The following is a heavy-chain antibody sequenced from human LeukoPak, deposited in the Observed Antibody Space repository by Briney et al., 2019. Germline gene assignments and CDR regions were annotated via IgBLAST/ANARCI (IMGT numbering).Heavy chain of an antibody. D-gene: IGHD3-10*01. CDR2: ISTSSSTI. CDR3: ARVPAGHTLGSGYYYYYMDV. Sequence: GGSLRLACAVSGFTFSDYTMTWVRQAPGKGLEWVSYISTSSSTIYYADSVKGRFTISRDNTKNALYLQMNSLRAEDTAVYYCARVPAGHTLGSGYYYYYMDVWCKGTTVTVSS. V-gene: IGHV3-48*04. J-gene: IGHJ6*03. CDR1: GFTFSDYT.